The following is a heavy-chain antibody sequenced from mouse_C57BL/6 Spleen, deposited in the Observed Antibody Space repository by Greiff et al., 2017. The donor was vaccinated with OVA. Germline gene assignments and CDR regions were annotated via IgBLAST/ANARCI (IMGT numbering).Heavy chain of an antibody. CDR1: GYTFTSYW. CDR3: ARPTGTEGYYFDY. CDR2: IDPSDSYT. Sequence: QVQLQQSGAELVMPGASVKLSCKASGYTFTSYWMHWVKQRPGQGLEWIGEIDPSDSYTNYNQKFKGKSTLTVDKSSSTAYMQLSSLTSEDSAVYYCARPTGTEGYYFDYWGQGTTLTVSS. J-gene: IGHJ2*01. V-gene: IGHV1-69*01. D-gene: IGHD4-1*02.